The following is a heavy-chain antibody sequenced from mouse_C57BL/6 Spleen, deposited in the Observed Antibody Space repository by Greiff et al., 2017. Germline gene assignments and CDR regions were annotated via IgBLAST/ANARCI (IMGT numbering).Heavy chain of an antibody. Sequence: QVQLKESGAELVKPGASVKISCKASGYAFSSYWMNWVKQRPGKGLEWIGQIYPGDGDTNYNGKFKGKATLTADKSSSTAYMQLSSLTSEDSAVYFCARFTTDAMDDWGQGTSVTVSS. CDR1: GYAFSSYW. CDR2: IYPGDGDT. D-gene: IGHD1-1*01. V-gene: IGHV1-80*01. J-gene: IGHJ4*01. CDR3: ARFTTDAMDD.